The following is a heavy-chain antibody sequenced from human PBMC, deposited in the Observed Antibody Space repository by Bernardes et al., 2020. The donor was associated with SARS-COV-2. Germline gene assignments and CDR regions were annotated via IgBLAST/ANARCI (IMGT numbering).Heavy chain of an antibody. V-gene: IGHV3-30*02. Sequence: GGSLRLSCVASGFSFSSYGMQWVRQAPGKGLEWVAFIPYVGGTTSYADSVKGRFTISRDNSKSTLYLQMNSLRTDDTAVYYCAKELNWNHFDCWGQGSLVTVSS. CDR2: IPYVGGTT. CDR1: GFSFSSYG. D-gene: IGHD1-20*01. CDR3: AKELNWNHFDC. J-gene: IGHJ4*02.